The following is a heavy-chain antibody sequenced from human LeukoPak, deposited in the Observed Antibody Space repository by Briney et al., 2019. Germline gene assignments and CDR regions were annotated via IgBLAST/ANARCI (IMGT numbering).Heavy chain of an antibody. D-gene: IGHD4/OR15-4a*01. CDR2: ISYDGSNK. CDR1: GFTFSSNG. J-gene: IGHJ4*02. V-gene: IGHV3-30*03. Sequence: PGGSLRLSCAASGFTFSSNGMHWVRQAPGKGLEWVAVISYDGSNKHYADSVKGRFTISRDNSKNTLYLQMNSLRAEDTAVYYCARRAGAYSHPYDYWGQGTLVTVSS. CDR3: ARRAGAYSHPYDY.